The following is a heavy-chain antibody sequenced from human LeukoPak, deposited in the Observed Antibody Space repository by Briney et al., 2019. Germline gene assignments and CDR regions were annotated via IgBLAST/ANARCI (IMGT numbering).Heavy chain of an antibody. Sequence: ASVKVSCTASGYTFTGYYMHWVRQAPGQGLEWMGWINPNSGGTNYAQKFQGRVTMTRDTSISTAYMELSRLRSDDTAVYYCARDSGYSSSWSVGYWGQGTLVTVSS. CDR2: INPNSGGT. CDR3: ARDSGYSSSWSVGY. V-gene: IGHV1-2*02. D-gene: IGHD6-13*01. CDR1: GYTFTGYY. J-gene: IGHJ4*02.